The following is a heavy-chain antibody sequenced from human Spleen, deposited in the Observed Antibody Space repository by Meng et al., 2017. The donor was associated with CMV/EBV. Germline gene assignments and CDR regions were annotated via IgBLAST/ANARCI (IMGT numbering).Heavy chain of an antibody. CDR2: INPAGGGT. D-gene: IGHD6-13*01. V-gene: IGHV1-46*01. CDR3: ARDQGLVAPGSYYNYGLVV. CDR1: GSTFTNYY. Sequence: ASVKVSCKASGSTFTNYYMHWVRQAPGQGLEWMGIINPAGGGTSYPQKFHGRITVTRDTSTSTVYMELDSLRSEDTAVYYCARDQGLVAPGSYYNYGLVVWGQGTTVTVSS. J-gene: IGHJ6*02.